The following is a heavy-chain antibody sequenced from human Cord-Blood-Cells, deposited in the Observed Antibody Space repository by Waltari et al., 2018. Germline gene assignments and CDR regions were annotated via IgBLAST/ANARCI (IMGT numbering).Heavy chain of an antibody. J-gene: IGHJ4*02. CDR1: GGSISSSSYY. V-gene: IGHV4-39*07. CDR3: ASEGSGSYDY. CDR2: IYYSGST. D-gene: IGHD1-26*01. Sequence: QLQLQESGPGLVKPSETLSLTCTVSGGSISSSSYYWGWIRQSPGKGLEWIGSIYYSGSTYYNPSLKSRVTISVDTSKNQFSLKLSSVTAADTAVYYCASEGSGSYDYWGQGTLVTVSS.